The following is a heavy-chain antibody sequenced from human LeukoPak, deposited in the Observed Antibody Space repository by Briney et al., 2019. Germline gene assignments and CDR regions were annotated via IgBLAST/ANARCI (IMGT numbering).Heavy chain of an antibody. CDR1: GFTFSSYW. Sequence: GGSLRLSCVASGFTFSSYWMTWVRQASGKGLEWVGRIRSKANSYATAYAASVKGRFTISRDDSKNTAYLQMNSLKTEDTAVYYCTSRIEMATTQNYYYYMDVWGKGTTVTVSS. CDR2: IRSKANSYAT. D-gene: IGHD5-24*01. CDR3: TSRIEMATTQNYYYYMDV. V-gene: IGHV3-73*01. J-gene: IGHJ6*03.